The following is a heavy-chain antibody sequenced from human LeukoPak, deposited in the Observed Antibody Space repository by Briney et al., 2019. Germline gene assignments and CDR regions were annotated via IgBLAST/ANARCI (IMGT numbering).Heavy chain of an antibody. CDR2: ITISSNFI. D-gene: IGHD3-9*01. CDR3: ARDGHGDGFLTGYSYFGMDV. V-gene: IGHV3-21*01. CDR1: GFSLSSYS. J-gene: IGHJ6*02. Sequence: GSLRLSCAASGFSLSSYSMNWVRQAPGKGLEWVSSITISSNFIYYADSVKGRFTISRDNAKSSLFLQMNSLRAEDTAVYFCARDGHGDGFLTGYSYFGMDVWGQGTTVTVSS.